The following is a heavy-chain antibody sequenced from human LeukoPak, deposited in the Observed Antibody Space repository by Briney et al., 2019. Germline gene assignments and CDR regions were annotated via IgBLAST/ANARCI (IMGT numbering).Heavy chain of an antibody. Sequence: GASVKVSCKASGGTFSSYTISWVRQAPGQGLEWMGGIIPIFGTANYAQKFQGRVTITTDESTSTAYMELSSLRSEDTAVYYCARARRIAARLAFDYWGQGTLVTVSS. J-gene: IGHJ4*02. CDR1: GGTFSSYT. V-gene: IGHV1-69*05. CDR3: ARARRIAARLAFDY. CDR2: IIPIFGTA. D-gene: IGHD6-6*01.